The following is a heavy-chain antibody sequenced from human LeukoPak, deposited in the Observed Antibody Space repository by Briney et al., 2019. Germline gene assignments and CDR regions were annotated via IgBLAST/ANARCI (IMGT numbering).Heavy chain of an antibody. CDR1: GFTFSKTW. CDR2: INQDGGAI. J-gene: IGHJ6*03. V-gene: IGHV3-7*01. Sequence: PAGGSLRLSCIGSGFTFSKTWMMWVRQAPGKGLEWVANINQDGGAISYVDSVKGRFTISRDNAKNSLYLQMNSLRAEDTAVYYCARVRDGYNWGEMGHYYYYMDVWGKGTTVTVSS. D-gene: IGHD5-24*01. CDR3: ARVRDGYNWGEMGHYYYYMDV.